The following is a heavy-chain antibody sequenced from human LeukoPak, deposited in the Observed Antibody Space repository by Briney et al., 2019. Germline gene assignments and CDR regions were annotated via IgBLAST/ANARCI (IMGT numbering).Heavy chain of an antibody. CDR1: GGSISSSNW. Sequence: PSETLSLTCAVSGGSISSSNWRSWVRQPPGKGLEWIGEIYHSGSTNYNPSLKSRVTISVDKSKNQFSLKLSSVTAADTAVYYCASTEIYRFLEWSRFDYWGQGTLVTVSS. CDR3: ASTEIYRFLEWSRFDY. J-gene: IGHJ4*02. CDR2: IYHSGST. D-gene: IGHD3-3*01. V-gene: IGHV4-4*02.